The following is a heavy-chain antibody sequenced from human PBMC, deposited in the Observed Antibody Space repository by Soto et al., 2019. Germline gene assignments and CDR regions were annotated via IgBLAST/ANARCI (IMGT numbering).Heavy chain of an antibody. CDR2: ITSSSTTI. V-gene: IGHV3-48*02. CDR1: GFTFSTYS. CDR3: ARDNGIAGSFDP. J-gene: IGHJ5*02. Sequence: EMQLVESGGGLVQPGESLRLSCAASGFTFSTYSMNWVRQAPGKGLEWISYITSSSTTIFYADSVKGRFTISRDNAKNSLYLQMNSLRDEDTSVYYCARDNGIAGSFDPWGQGTLVTVSS. D-gene: IGHD6-13*01.